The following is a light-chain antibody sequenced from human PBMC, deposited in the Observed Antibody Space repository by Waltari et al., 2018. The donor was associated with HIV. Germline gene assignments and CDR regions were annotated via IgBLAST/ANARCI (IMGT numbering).Light chain of an antibody. CDR2: DTS. CDR1: TGAVTSGHS. V-gene: IGLV7-46*01. J-gene: IGLJ2*01. CDR3: LLFYSGAHVI. Sequence: QAVVTQEPSLTVSPGGTVTLTCGSSTGAVTSGHSPYWFQQKPGQAPRTLIYDTSNRHSWTPARFSGSLLGGKAALTLSGAQPEDEAEYYCLLFYSGAHVIFGGGTQLTVL.